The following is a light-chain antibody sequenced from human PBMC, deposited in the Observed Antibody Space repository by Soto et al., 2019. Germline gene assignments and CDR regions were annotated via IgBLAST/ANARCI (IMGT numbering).Light chain of an antibody. Sequence: DIVMTQSPDSLAVSLGERATIKCRSSQSVLYSSNNKNCLAWYQQKAGQPPKLLIYWASTRESGVPDRFRGSGSGTDFTLTISSLQAEDVAVYYCQQYYSTPQTFGQGTKVEIK. V-gene: IGKV4-1*01. CDR3: QQYYSTPQT. CDR1: QSVLYSSNNKNC. J-gene: IGKJ1*01. CDR2: WAS.